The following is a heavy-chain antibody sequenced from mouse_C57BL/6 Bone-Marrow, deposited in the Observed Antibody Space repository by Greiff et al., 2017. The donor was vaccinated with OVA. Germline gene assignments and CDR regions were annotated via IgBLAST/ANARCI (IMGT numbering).Heavy chain of an antibody. CDR2: IYYSGTI. CDR3: ARENYGSAMDY. Sequence: EVQRVESGPGLVKPSQTVFLTCTVTGISITPGNYRWRWLRQFPGNKLEWIGYIYYSGTITYNPSLTSRTTITRDTPKNQFFLEMNSLTAEDTATYCDARENYGSAMDYWGQGTSVTVSS. V-gene: IGHV3-5*01. D-gene: IGHD1-1*01. J-gene: IGHJ4*01. CDR1: GISITPGNYR.